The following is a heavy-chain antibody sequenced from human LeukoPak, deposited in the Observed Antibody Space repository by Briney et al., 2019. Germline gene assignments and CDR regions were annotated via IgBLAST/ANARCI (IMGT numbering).Heavy chain of an antibody. D-gene: IGHD4-11*01. CDR3: ARSPRDSNWLDY. V-gene: IGHV4-4*07. CDR2: IYSSGST. J-gene: IGHJ4*02. CDR1: GGSISSYY. Sequence: SETLSLTCTVSGGSISSYYWSWIRQPAGKGLEWIGRIYSSGSTNYNPSLKSRVTMSVDTPKNQFSLKLSSVTAADTAIYYCARSPRDSNWLDYWGQGTLVTVSS.